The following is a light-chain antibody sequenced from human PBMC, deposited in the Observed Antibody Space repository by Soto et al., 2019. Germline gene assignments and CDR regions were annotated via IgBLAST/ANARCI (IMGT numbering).Light chain of an antibody. V-gene: IGLV2-18*02. CDR1: SSDVGSYNR. J-gene: IGLJ1*01. Sequence: QSVLTQPPSVSGSPGQSVTISCTGTSSDVGSYNRVSWYQQPPGTAPKLIIYEVNNRPSGVPDRFSGSKSGNTASLTISGPQAEDEADYYCSSYTSSSTYVFGSGTKVTVL. CDR2: EVN. CDR3: SSYTSSSTYV.